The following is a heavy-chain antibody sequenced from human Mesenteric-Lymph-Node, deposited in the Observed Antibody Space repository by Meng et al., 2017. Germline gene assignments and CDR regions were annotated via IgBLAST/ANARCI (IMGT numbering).Heavy chain of an antibody. J-gene: IGHJ3*02. CDR2: INIDGRST. V-gene: IGHV3-74*01. CDR3: AREFHSSGYAGTFDM. Sequence: GGSLRLSCAASGFTFSSYWMHWVRQAPGKGLVWVARINIDGRSTDYADSVKGRFTISRDSSKNTLYLQMNSLRPEDTSIYYCAREFHSSGYAGTFDMWGQGTMVTVSS. CDR1: GFTFSSYW. D-gene: IGHD3-22*01.